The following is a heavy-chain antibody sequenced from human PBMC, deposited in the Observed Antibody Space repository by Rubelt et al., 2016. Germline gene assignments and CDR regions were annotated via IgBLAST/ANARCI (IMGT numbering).Heavy chain of an antibody. J-gene: IGHJ4*02. V-gene: IGHV4-34*01. CDR1: GGSFSGHY. CDR2: VDHSGST. Sequence: QVQLQQWGAGLLKPSETLSLTCAVNGGSFSGHYWTWIRQPPGKGLEWIGEVDHSGSTKYNPSLKSRVTISADTSINQLSLRCSSVTAADTAVYYCARHNGGSRGVGYWSQGTLVTVSS. CDR3: ARHNGGSRGVGY. D-gene: IGHD2-8*02.